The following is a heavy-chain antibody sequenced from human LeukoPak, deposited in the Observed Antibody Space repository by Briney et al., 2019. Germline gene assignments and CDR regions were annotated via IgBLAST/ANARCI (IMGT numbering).Heavy chain of an antibody. CDR2: MNPNSGNT. Sequence: ASMKVSCKASGYTFTSYDINWVRQATGQGLEWMGWMNPNSGNTGYAQKFQGRVTMTRNTSISTAYMELSSLRSEDTAVYYCASVATVTTDYYGMDVWGQGTTVTVSS. V-gene: IGHV1-8*01. CDR3: ASVATVTTDYYGMDV. CDR1: GYTFTSYD. J-gene: IGHJ6*02. D-gene: IGHD4-17*01.